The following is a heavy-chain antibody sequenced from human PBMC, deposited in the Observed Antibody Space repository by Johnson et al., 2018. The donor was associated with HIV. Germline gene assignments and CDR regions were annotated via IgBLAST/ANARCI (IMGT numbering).Heavy chain of an antibody. Sequence: QVQLVESGGGVVQPGRSLRLSCAASGFTFSSYAMHWVRQAPGKGLEWVAVISYDGSNKYYADSVRGRFTISRENSKNTLYLQMNSLRAEDTAVYYCARAERSSSGVDAFDSWGQGTMVTVSS. D-gene: IGHD6-6*01. V-gene: IGHV3-30*04. CDR1: GFTFSSYA. J-gene: IGHJ3*02. CDR3: ARAERSSSGVDAFDS. CDR2: ISYDGSNK.